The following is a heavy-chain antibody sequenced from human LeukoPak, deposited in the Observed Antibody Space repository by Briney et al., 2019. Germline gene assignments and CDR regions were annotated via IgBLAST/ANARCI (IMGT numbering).Heavy chain of an antibody. D-gene: IGHD6-19*01. CDR3: ARETEKQWQY. J-gene: IGHJ3*01. CDR2: IFHSGST. Sequence: SETLSLTCTVSGYSLTSGYYWGWIRQPPGKGLEWIASIFHSGSTFYNPSVKSRVTISVDTSKNQFSLTLRSVTAADTAVCYGARETEKQWQYWGQGTMATVSS. V-gene: IGHV4-38-2*02. CDR1: GYSLTSGYY.